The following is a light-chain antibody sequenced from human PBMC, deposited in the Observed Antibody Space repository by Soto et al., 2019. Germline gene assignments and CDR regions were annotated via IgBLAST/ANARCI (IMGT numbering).Light chain of an antibody. CDR1: QSVSSSY. CDR2: AAS. V-gene: IGKV3-20*01. CDR3: QQYGSSRWT. J-gene: IGKJ1*01. Sequence: EDVLTQSPGTLSLSPGERTTLSFRASQSVSSSYLARYQQKPGQAPRLLIYAASSRATGIPDRFSGSGSGTDFTLTVSRLEPEDFAVYYCQQYGSSRWTFGQGTKLDIK.